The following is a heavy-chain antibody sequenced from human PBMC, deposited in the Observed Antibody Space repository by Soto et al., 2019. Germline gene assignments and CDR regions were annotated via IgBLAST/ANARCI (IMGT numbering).Heavy chain of an antibody. J-gene: IGHJ6*03. D-gene: IGHD5-12*01. CDR2: IYYSGGT. V-gene: IGHV4-31*03. CDR3: ARKDSGYADYMDV. CDR1: GGSISRGGYY. Sequence: QVQLQESGPGLVKPSQTLSLTCTASGGSISRGGYYWSWIRQHPGKGLEWIGYIYYSGGTYYNPSLKSRVTISVDTSENQFSLRLSSVTAADTAVYYCARKDSGYADYMDVWGKGTTVTVSS.